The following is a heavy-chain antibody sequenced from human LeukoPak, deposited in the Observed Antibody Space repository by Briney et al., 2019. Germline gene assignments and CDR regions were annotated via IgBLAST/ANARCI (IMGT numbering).Heavy chain of an antibody. V-gene: IGHV4-59*01. Sequence: PSETLSLTCTVSGGSIGSYYWSWIRQPPGKGLEWIGYIYYSGSTNYNPSLKSRVTISVDTSKNQFSLKLSSVTAADTAVYYCARDTQRRYYYYGMDVWGQGTTVTVSS. CDR2: IYYSGST. J-gene: IGHJ6*02. CDR3: ARDTQRRYYYYGMDV. D-gene: IGHD6-25*01. CDR1: GGSIGSYY.